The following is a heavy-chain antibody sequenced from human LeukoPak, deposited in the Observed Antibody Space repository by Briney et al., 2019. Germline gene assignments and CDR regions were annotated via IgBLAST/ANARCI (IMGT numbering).Heavy chain of an antibody. CDR2: IYHSGST. V-gene: IGHV4-4*02. J-gene: IGHJ3*02. Sequence: PSGTLSLICAVSGGSISSSNWWSWVRQPPGKGLEWIGEIYHSGSTNYNPSLKSRVTISVDKSKNQFSLKLSSVTAADTAVYYCARGPNYDILTGYSDDAFDIWGQGTMVTVSS. D-gene: IGHD3-9*01. CDR3: ARGPNYDILTGYSDDAFDI. CDR1: GGSISSSNW.